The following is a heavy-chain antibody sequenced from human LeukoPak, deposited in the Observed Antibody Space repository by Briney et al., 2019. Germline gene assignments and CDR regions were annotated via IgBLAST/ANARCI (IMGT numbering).Heavy chain of an antibody. CDR2: ISPSGDIK. CDR1: GVTFSDYG. Sequence: PGGTLRLSCVVSGVTFSDYGMNWVRQAPGKGLEWVSGISPSGDIKYYADSVKGRFTISRDNSKNTVYLEVISLTDEDTAVYYCAKDDAWLRFGEWSQGTLVTVSS. V-gene: IGHV3-23*01. J-gene: IGHJ4*02. D-gene: IGHD3-10*01. CDR3: AKDDAWLRFGE.